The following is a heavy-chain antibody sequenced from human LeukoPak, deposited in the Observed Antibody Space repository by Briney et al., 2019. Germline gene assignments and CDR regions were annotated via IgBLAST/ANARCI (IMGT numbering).Heavy chain of an antibody. D-gene: IGHD4-17*01. Sequence: ASVKVSCKTSGYTFNNYAVNWVRQAPGQGLEWMGWINTNTGNPTYAQGFTGRCLLLGHLCQNGISADHSLKGEDTAVYYCARSNNDGDYLGVGFDYWGQGTLVTVSS. CDR2: INTNTGNP. CDR1: GYTFNNYA. J-gene: IGHJ4*02. V-gene: IGHV7-4-1*02. CDR3: ARSNNDGDYLGVGFDY.